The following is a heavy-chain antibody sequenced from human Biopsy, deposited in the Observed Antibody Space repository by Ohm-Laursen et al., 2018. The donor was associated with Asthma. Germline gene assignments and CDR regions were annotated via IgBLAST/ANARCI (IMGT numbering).Heavy chain of an antibody. Sequence: SSVKVSCKSLGGTLNTYVIGWVRQAPGQGLEWMGGINSVFGTTTYPQKFQDRVTITADDSTGTVYMELSSLRSEDTAVYYCARKAGSCISRTCYSLDFWGQGTLVTVSS. CDR3: ARKAGSCISRTCYSLDF. V-gene: IGHV1-69*01. CDR1: GGTLNTYV. D-gene: IGHD2-2*01. CDR2: INSVFGTT. J-gene: IGHJ4*02.